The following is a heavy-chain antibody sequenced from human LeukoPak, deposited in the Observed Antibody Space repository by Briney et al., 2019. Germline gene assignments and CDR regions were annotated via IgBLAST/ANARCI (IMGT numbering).Heavy chain of an antibody. Sequence: SETLSLTCTVSGGSISSYYWSWIRQPPGKGLEWIGYIYYSGSTNYNPSLKSRATISVDTSKNQFSLKLSSVTAADTAVYYCARATYYYDSSGYYSRGFLAFDIWGQGTMVTVSS. CDR2: IYYSGST. CDR1: GGSISSYY. V-gene: IGHV4-59*01. J-gene: IGHJ3*02. CDR3: ARATYYYDSSGYYSRGFLAFDI. D-gene: IGHD3-22*01.